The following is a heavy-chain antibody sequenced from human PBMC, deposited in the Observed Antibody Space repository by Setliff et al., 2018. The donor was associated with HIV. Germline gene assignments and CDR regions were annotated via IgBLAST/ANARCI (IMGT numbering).Heavy chain of an antibody. J-gene: IGHJ4*02. D-gene: IGHD1-26*01. Sequence: PSETLSLTCTVSGGSISSSTYYWGWIRQPPGKGLEWIGNIHFSGSTYYNPSLKSRVTISPDTSKNQFSLKMNSVTAADTAVYYCATWRGVGATAWGQGTLVTVSS. CDR2: IHFSGST. V-gene: IGHV4-39*07. CDR3: ATWRGVGATA. CDR1: GGSISSSTYY.